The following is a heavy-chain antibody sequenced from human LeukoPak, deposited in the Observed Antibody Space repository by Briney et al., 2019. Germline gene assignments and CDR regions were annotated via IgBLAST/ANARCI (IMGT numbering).Heavy chain of an antibody. CDR1: GFTFSSYS. CDR2: ISWDGGST. Sequence: GGSLRLSCAASGFTFSSYSMNWVRQAPGKGLEWVSLISWDGGSTYYADSVKGRFTISRDNSKNSLYLQMNSLRTEDTALYYCAKSSFIFGGYFDYWGQGTLVTVSS. D-gene: IGHD3-16*01. CDR3: AKSSFIFGGYFDY. V-gene: IGHV3-43*01. J-gene: IGHJ4*02.